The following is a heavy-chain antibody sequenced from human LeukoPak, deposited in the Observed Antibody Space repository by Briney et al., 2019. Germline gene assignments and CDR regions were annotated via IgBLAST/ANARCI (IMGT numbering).Heavy chain of an antibody. Sequence: GGSLRLSCAASGFSFSDYWMTWVRQAPGKWLEWVAQIKQDGSEKYYVDSIKGRFTISRDNAKNLVYLQMNSLRADDTAVYYCGRGCNYAFRFDYWGQGTLVTVSS. CDR2: IKQDGSEK. D-gene: IGHD3-3*01. CDR3: GRGCNYAFRFDY. J-gene: IGHJ4*02. CDR1: GFSFSDYW. V-gene: IGHV3-7*01.